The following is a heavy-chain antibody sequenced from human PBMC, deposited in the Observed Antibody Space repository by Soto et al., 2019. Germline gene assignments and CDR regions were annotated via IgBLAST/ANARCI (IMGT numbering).Heavy chain of an antibody. J-gene: IGHJ3*02. CDR2: INPNGGST. Sequence: QVQLVQSGAEVKKPGASVKVSCKASGYTFINYYMHWVRQAPGQGLEWMGIINPNGGSTTYAQKFQGRVTWTRDTSTNKINMELSSLRSEDTAVYYCAREEWLVRRNDPFDIWGQGTMVTVSS. CDR3: AREEWLVRRNDPFDI. V-gene: IGHV1-46*01. D-gene: IGHD6-19*01. CDR1: GYTFINYY.